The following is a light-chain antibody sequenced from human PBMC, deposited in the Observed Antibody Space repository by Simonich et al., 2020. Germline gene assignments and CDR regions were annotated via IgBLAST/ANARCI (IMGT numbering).Light chain of an antibody. J-gene: IGKJ1*01. CDR3: QQYYSTPWT. CDR2: WAY. V-gene: IGKV4-1*01. CDR1: QSVLYSSNNKNY. Sequence: DIVMTQSPDSLAVSLGERATINCKSSQSVLYSSNNKNYLAWYQQKPGQPPKLLIYWAYTRESGVTDRCSGSGSGTEFTLTISSLQAEDVAVYYCQQYYSTPWTFGQGTKVEIK.